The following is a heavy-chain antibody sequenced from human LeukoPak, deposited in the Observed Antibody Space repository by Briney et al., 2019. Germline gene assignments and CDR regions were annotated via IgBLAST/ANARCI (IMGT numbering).Heavy chain of an antibody. CDR1: GGSISSYY. J-gene: IGHJ6*02. CDR3: ARVGGTNYYYYGMDV. CDR2: TYDSGST. V-gene: IGHV4-59*01. Sequence: SETLSLTCTVSGGSISSYYWSWIRQPPGKGLEWIGNTYDSGSTNYNPSLKSRVTMSVDTSKNQISLKVSSATAADTAVYYCARVGGTNYYYYGMDVWGQGTTVTVSS. D-gene: IGHD1-26*01.